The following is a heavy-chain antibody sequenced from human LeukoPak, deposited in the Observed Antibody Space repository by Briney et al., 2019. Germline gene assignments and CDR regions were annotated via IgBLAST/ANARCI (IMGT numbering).Heavy chain of an antibody. V-gene: IGHV1-69*13. CDR3: ARDAAARGRQSRGAFDI. D-gene: IGHD1-26*01. CDR1: GGTFSSYA. CDR2: IIPIFGTA. J-gene: IGHJ3*02. Sequence: ASVKVSCTASGGTFSSYAISWVRQAPGQGLEWMGGIIPIFGTANYAQKFQGRVTITADESTSTAYMELSSLRSEDTAVYYCARDAAARGRQSRGAFDIWGQGTMVTVSS.